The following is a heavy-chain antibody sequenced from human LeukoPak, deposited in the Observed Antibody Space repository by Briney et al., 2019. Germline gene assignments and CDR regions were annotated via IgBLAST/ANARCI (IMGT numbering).Heavy chain of an antibody. J-gene: IGHJ5*02. V-gene: IGHV4-61*02. CDR1: GGSISSGSYY. CDR3: ARGRQATVTTSFDP. CDR2: IYTSGST. Sequence: SQTLSLTCTVSGGSISSGSYYWSWIRQPAGKGLEWIGRIYTSGSTNYNPSLKSRVTISVDTSKNQFSLKLSSVTAADTAVYYCARGRQATVTTSFDPWGQGTLVTVSS. D-gene: IGHD4-17*01.